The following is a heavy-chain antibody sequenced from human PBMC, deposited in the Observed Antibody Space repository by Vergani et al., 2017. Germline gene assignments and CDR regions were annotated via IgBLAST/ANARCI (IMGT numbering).Heavy chain of an antibody. Sequence: QVQLVQSGAEVKKPGASVKVSCKASGYTFTSYGISWVRQAPGQGLEWMGWISAYNGNTNYAQKLQGRVTMTTDTSTSTAYMELRSLGSDDAAVYYCASRAADYYDTPYYFDYWGQGTLVTVSS. D-gene: IGHD3-22*01. CDR2: ISAYNGNT. J-gene: IGHJ4*02. V-gene: IGHV1-18*01. CDR1: GYTFTSYG. CDR3: ASRAADYYDTPYYFDY.